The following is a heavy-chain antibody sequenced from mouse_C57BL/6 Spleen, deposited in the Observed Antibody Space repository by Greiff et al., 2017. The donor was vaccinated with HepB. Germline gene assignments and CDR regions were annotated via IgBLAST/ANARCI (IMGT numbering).Heavy chain of an antibody. CDR3: TTPLGGY. CDR1: GYTFTDYE. Sequence: VKLMESGAELVRPGASVTLSCKASGYTFTDYEMHWVKQTPVHGLEWIGAIDPETGGTAYNQKFKGKAILTADKSSSTAYMELRSLTSEDSAVYYCTTPLGGYWGQGTTLTVSS. D-gene: IGHD4-1*01. J-gene: IGHJ2*01. CDR2: IDPETGGT. V-gene: IGHV1-15*01.